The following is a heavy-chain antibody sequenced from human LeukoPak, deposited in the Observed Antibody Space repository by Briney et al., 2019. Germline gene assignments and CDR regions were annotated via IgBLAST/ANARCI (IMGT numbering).Heavy chain of an antibody. CDR2: IDPSDSDT. CDR3: ARQTAMGRSGDY. J-gene: IGHJ4*02. Sequence: GESLKISCKASGYSFTSYWIGWVRQMPETGLEWMGIIDPSDSDTRYTPSFQGQVTISADKSLTTAYLQWNSLKASDTAMYYCARQTAMGRSGDYWGQGTLVTVSS. CDR1: GYSFTSYW. D-gene: IGHD5-18*01. V-gene: IGHV5-51*01.